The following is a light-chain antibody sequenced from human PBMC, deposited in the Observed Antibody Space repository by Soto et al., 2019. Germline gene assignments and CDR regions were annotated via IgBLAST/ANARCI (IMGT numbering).Light chain of an antibody. J-gene: IGLJ2*01. Sequence: QSALTQPRSVSGSPGQSVTISCTGTSSDVGGYKYVSWYQQHPGEVPKLMMFDVSERPSGVPDRFSGSKSGNTASLSISGLQAEDEADYYCCAYAGSYTVLFGGGTRSPS. CDR2: DVS. CDR3: CAYAGSYTVL. V-gene: IGLV2-11*01. CDR1: SSDVGGYKY.